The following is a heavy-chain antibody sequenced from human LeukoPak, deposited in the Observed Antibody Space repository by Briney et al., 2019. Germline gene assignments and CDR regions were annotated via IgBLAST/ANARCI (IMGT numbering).Heavy chain of an antibody. CDR1: GGTFSSYA. CDR2: IIHILGIA. J-gene: IGHJ6*02. D-gene: IGHD4-11*01. Sequence: SVKVSCKSSGGTFSSYAIIWVRQAPGQGREWMGRIIHILGIANYAQKFQGRVTITADKSTSTAYMELSSLRSEDTAVYYCARPYSNDYYYYGMDVWGQGTTVTVSS. V-gene: IGHV1-69*04. CDR3: ARPYSNDYYYYGMDV.